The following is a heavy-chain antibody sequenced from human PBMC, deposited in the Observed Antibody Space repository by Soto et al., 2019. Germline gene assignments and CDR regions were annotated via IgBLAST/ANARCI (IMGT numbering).Heavy chain of an antibody. CDR1: GFTFSSYG. V-gene: IGHV3-30*18. CDR3: AKEGREGLLLD. Sequence: QVQLVESGGGVVQPGRSLRLSCAASGFTFSSYGMHWVRQAPGKGLEWVAVISYDGSNKYYADSVKGRFTISRDNSKNPLYLQMNSLRAEDTAVYYCAKEGREGLLLDWGQGTLVTVSS. CDR2: ISYDGSNK. J-gene: IGHJ4*02. D-gene: IGHD2-15*01.